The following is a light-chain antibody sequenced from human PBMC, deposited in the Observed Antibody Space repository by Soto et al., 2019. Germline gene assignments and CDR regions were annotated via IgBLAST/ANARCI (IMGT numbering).Light chain of an antibody. CDR2: GAS. V-gene: IGKV3D-15*01. Sequence: EILMTQSPATMSVSPGERATLSCRASQPIASNVAWYQQRPGQPPRLLIYGASSRATGIPDRFSGSGSGTDFTLTISRLEPEDFAVYYCQQYNNWLRTFGQGTKVDIK. J-gene: IGKJ1*01. CDR1: QPIASN. CDR3: QQYNNWLRT.